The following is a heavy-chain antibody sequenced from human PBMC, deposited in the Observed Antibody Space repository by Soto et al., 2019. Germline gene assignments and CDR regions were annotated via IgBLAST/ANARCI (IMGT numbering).Heavy chain of an antibody. CDR3: ARDHVAVAGTCDY. V-gene: IGHV3-48*02. J-gene: IGHJ4*02. CDR1: GFTFSSYS. Sequence: GGSLRLSCAASGFTFSSYSMNWVRQAPGKGLEWVSYISSSSSTIYYADSVKGRFTISRDNAKNSLYLQMNSLGDEDTAVYYCARDHVAVAGTCDYWGQGTLVTVSS. CDR2: ISSSSSTI. D-gene: IGHD6-19*01.